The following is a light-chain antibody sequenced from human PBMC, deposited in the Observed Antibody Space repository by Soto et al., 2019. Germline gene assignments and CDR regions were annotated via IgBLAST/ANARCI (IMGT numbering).Light chain of an antibody. J-gene: IGKJ2*01. CDR2: DAS. Sequence: DIQMTQSPSTLSASVGDRVTITCRASQSISSWLAWYQQKPGKAPKLLIYDASSLESGVQSRFSGSGSGTDFTLTITSLQPEDFATYYCQQSYTMQITVGQGTKVDIK. CDR1: QSISSW. V-gene: IGKV1-5*01. CDR3: QQSYTMQIT.